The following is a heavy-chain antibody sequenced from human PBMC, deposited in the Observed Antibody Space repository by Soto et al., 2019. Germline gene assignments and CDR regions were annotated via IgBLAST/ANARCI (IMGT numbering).Heavy chain of an antibody. V-gene: IGHV4-34*01. CDR1: GGSFSGHY. CDR2: INHSGST. Sequence: SETLSLTCAVYGGSFSGHYWSWIRQPPGKGPEWIGEINHSGSTNYNPSLKSRVTISVDTSKNQFSLKLSSVTAADTAVYYCARAPIAVAGTNYYYYGMDVWGQGTTVTVSS. CDR3: ARAPIAVAGTNYYYYGMDV. J-gene: IGHJ6*02. D-gene: IGHD6-19*01.